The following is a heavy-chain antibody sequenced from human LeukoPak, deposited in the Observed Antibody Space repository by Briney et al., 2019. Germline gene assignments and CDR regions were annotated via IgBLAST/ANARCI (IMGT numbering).Heavy chain of an antibody. CDR1: GGSVSSGSYY. J-gene: IGHJ4*02. D-gene: IGHD2-2*01. CDR3: ARDSLTAASRYYFDY. CDR2: IYYSGST. Sequence: SETLSLTCTVSGGSVSSGSYYWSWIRQPPGKGLEWIGYIYYSGSTNYNPSLKSRVTISVDTSKNQFSLKLSSVTAADTAVYYCARDSLTAASRYYFDYWGQGTLDTVSS. V-gene: IGHV4-61*01.